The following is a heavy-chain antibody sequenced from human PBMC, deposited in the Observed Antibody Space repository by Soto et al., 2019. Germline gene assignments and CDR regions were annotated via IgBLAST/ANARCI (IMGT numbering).Heavy chain of an antibody. Sequence: QVQLQESGPGLVKPSETLSLTCAVSGDSISSYYCMWIRQPPGKGLESIGYLYYGRSANYNPSLKGRGTLSVDTSTSQCSLTLSSMTAADPAVYYCALRSMAVVPEYWGQGTLVTVSS. D-gene: IGHD3-22*01. V-gene: IGHV4-59*01. J-gene: IGHJ4*02. CDR2: LYYGRSA. CDR1: GDSISSYY. CDR3: ALRSMAVVPEY.